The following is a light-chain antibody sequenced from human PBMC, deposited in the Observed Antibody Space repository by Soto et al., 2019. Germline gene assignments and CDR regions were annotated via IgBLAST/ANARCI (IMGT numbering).Light chain of an antibody. V-gene: IGKV3-11*01. CDR2: DAS. CDR3: QQLSNWPLIVT. Sequence: EIVLTQSPATLSLSPGERATLSCRASQSVSSYLAWYQQKPGQAPRLLIYDASNRATGIPARFSGSGSGTDFTLTISSLEPEDFAVYFCQQLSNWPLIVTFGPGTKVDIK. CDR1: QSVSSY. J-gene: IGKJ3*01.